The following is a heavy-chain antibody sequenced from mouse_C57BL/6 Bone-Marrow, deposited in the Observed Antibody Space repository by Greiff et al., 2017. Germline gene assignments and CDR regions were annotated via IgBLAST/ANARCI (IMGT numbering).Heavy chain of an antibody. D-gene: IGHD2-4*01. CDR1: GYTFTSYW. CDR2: IDPSDSYT. V-gene: IGHV1-50*01. J-gene: IGHJ2*01. CDR3: ARGYDYVDFDY. Sequence: QVQLQQPGAELVKPGASVKLSCKASGYTFTSYWMQWVKQRPGQGLEWIGEIDPSDSYTNYNQKFKGKATLTVDTSSSTAYMQLSSLTSEDSAVCYCARGYDYVDFDYWGQGTTLTVSS.